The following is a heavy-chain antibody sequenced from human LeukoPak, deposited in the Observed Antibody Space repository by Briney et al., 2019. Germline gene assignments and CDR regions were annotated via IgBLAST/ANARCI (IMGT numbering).Heavy chain of an antibody. CDR3: AGDTHSSNWYDH. V-gene: IGHV3-23*01. CDR1: GFTFSSYA. J-gene: IGHJ5*02. D-gene: IGHD6-13*01. CDR2: ISGSGGST. Sequence: SGGSLRLSCAASGFTFSSYAMSWVRQAPGKGLEWVSAISGSGGSTYYADSVKGRFSISRDSSRNTLYLQMNSLRVEDTAVYYCAGDTHSSNWYDHWGQGTLVTVSS.